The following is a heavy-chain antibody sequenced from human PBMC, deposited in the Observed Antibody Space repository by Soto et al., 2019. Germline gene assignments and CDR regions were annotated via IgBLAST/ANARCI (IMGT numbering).Heavy chain of an antibody. Sequence: PGGSLRLSCAASGFTFSSYAMHWVRQAPGKGLEWVAVISYDGSNKYYADSVKGRFTISRDNSKNTLYLQMNSLRAEDTAVYYCARARIDNSGSYYVVSYGMDVWGQGTTVTVSS. CDR3: ARARIDNSGSYYVVSYGMDV. CDR1: GFTFSSYA. V-gene: IGHV3-30-3*01. D-gene: IGHD1-26*01. J-gene: IGHJ6*02. CDR2: ISYDGSNK.